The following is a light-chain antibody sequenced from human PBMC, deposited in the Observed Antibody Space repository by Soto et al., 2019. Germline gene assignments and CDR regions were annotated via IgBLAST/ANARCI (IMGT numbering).Light chain of an antibody. Sequence: EIVLTQSPATLSSSPGERATLSCRASQSVSNYLAWYQQKPGQAPRLLIYDASNRATGIPVRFTGSGSGADFTLTISRLEPEDFAVYYCQQYGRSPWTFGQGTKVDIK. CDR2: DAS. V-gene: IGKV3-20*01. CDR1: QSVSNY. J-gene: IGKJ1*01. CDR3: QQYGRSPWT.